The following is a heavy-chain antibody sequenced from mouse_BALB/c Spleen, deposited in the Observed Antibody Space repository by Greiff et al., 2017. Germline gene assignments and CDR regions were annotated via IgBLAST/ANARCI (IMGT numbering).Heavy chain of an antibody. Sequence: QVQLKQSGAELVRPGVSVKISCKGSGYTFTDYAMHWVKQSHAKSLEWIGVISTYYGDASYNQKFKGKATMTVDKSSSTAYMELARLTSEDSAIYYCARSRYYGSSYYYAMDYWGQGTSVTVSS. V-gene: IGHV1S137*01. D-gene: IGHD1-1*01. CDR3: ARSRYYGSSYYYAMDY. CDR1: GYTFTDYA. J-gene: IGHJ4*01. CDR2: ISTYYGDA.